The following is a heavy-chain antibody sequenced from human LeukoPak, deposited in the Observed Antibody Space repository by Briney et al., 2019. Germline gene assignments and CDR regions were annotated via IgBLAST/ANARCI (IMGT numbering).Heavy chain of an antibody. Sequence: ASVKVSCKASGYTFTSYDINWVRQATGQGLEWMGWMNPNSGNTGYAQKFQGRVTMTRNTSISTAYMELSSLRSEDTAVYYCARDRVHHYDSSGYYYEAPQYYFDYWGQGTLVAVSS. J-gene: IGHJ4*02. CDR1: GYTFTSYD. V-gene: IGHV1-8*01. D-gene: IGHD3-22*01. CDR3: ARDRVHHYDSSGYYYEAPQYYFDY. CDR2: MNPNSGNT.